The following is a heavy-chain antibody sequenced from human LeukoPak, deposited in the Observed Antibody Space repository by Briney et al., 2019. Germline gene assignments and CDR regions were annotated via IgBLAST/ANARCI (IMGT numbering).Heavy chain of an antibody. J-gene: IGHJ4*02. CDR2: IYYSGST. Sequence: PSETLSLPCTVSGGSISSHYWGWIRQPPGKGLEWIGYIYYSGSTNYNPSLKSRVTISVDTSKNQFSLKLSSVTAADTAVYYCARALHYGEPHFDYWGQGTLVAVSS. D-gene: IGHD4-17*01. CDR3: ARALHYGEPHFDY. V-gene: IGHV4-59*11. CDR1: GGSISSHY.